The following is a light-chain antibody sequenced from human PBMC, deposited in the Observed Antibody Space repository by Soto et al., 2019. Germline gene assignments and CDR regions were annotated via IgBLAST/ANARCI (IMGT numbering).Light chain of an antibody. J-gene: IGKJ1*01. Sequence: DIQLTQSPSTLSASVGDRVTITCRASQSLNNRLAWYQQKPGKAPKLLIDDASTLESGVSSRFSGTGSETECTLTITDLQADDLATYFCHQYKTYSTFGQGTKVDIK. CDR1: QSLNNR. CDR3: HQYKTYST. V-gene: IGKV1-5*01. CDR2: DAS.